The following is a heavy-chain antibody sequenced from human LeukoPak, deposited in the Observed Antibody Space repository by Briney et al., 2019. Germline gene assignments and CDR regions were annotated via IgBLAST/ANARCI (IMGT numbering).Heavy chain of an antibody. CDR2: IYYSGST. CDR1: GGSISSSSYY. Sequence: PSETLSLTCTVSGGSISSSSYYWGWIRQPPGKGLEWIGSIYYSGSTYYNPSLKSRVTISVDTSQNQFSLKLSSVTAADTAVYYCARHYCTNGVFYRHYYYYMDVWGKGTTVTVSS. J-gene: IGHJ6*03. V-gene: IGHV4-39*01. CDR3: ARHYCTNGVFYRHYYYYMDV. D-gene: IGHD2-8*01.